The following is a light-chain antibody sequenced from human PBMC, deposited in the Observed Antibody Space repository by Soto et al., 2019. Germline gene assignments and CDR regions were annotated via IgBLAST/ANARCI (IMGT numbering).Light chain of an antibody. V-gene: IGLV2-14*01. CDR3: SSYTSGSTLV. Sequence: QSALTQPASVSGSPGQSITISCTGTSSDIGNYNYVSWYQQHPNKAPKLLIYEVSNRPSGLSDRFSGTKSGNTASLTISGLRAEDEADYYCSSYTSGSTLVFGTGTKVTVL. CDR1: SSDIGNYNY. J-gene: IGLJ1*01. CDR2: EVS.